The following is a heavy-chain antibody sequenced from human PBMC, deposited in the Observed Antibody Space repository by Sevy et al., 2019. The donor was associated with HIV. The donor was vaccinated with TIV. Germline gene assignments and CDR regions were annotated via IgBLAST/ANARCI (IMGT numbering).Heavy chain of an antibody. CDR3: ARRSLRYFDWFRYYYYGMDV. V-gene: IGHV1-8*01. J-gene: IGHJ6*02. D-gene: IGHD3-9*01. CDR2: MNPNSGNT. CDR1: GYTFTSYD. Sequence: ASLKVSCKASGYTFTSYDINWVRQATGQGLEWMGWMNPNSGNTGYAQKFQGRVTMTRNTSISTAYMELSSLRSEDTAVYYCARRSLRYFDWFRYYYYGMDVWGQGTTVTVSS.